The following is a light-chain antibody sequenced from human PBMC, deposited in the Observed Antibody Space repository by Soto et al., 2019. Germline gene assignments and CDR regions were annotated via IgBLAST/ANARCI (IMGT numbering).Light chain of an antibody. CDR3: QQSYTTPPA. CDR2: TTS. J-gene: IGKJ1*01. Sequence: DIQMTQSPSSLSASVGDRVTITCRASQSVSIYLNWYQQKPGKAPKLLIYTTSSLQSEDPSRFSGSGSGTDFTLTISSLQPEDFATYYCQQSYTTPPAFGQGTKVEVK. CDR1: QSVSIY. V-gene: IGKV1-39*01.